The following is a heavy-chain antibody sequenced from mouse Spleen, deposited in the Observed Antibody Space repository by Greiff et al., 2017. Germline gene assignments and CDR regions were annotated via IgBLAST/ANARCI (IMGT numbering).Heavy chain of an antibody. V-gene: IGHV1-18*01. CDR2: INPNNGGT. J-gene: IGHJ4*01. Sequence: EVQLQQSGPELVKPGASVKIPCKASGYTFTDYNMDWVKQSPGKSLEWIGDINPNNGGTIYNQKFKGKATLTVDKSSSTAYMELRSLTSEDSAVYYCARRSYYGYDAGYAMDYWGQGTSVTVSS. CDR1: GYTFTDYN. CDR3: ARRSYYGYDAGYAMDY. D-gene: IGHD2-12*01.